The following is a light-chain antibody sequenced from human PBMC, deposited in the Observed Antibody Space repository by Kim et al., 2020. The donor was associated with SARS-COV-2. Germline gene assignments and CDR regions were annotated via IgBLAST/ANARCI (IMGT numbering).Light chain of an antibody. V-gene: IGLV1-44*01. CDR2: GNN. CDR1: SSNFGKNS. Sequence: QRVTISCSGSSSNFGKNSVSWYQHLPGTAPKVLMYGNNQRPSGVPDRFSGSKSGTPASLAISGLQSEDEADYYCAAWDDSLNGFYVFGSGTKVTVL. CDR3: AAWDDSLNGFYV. J-gene: IGLJ1*01.